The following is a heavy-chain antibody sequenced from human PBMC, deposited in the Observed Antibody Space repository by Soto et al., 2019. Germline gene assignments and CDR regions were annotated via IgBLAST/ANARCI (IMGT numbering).Heavy chain of an antibody. V-gene: IGHV4-34*01. CDR1: GGSFSGYY. Sequence: SETLSLTCAVYGGSFSGYYWSWIRQPPGKGLEWIGEINHSGSTNYNPSLKSRVTISVDTSKNQFSLKLSSVTAADTAVYYCAGRREYCSSTSCSPYFDYWGQGTPVTVS. D-gene: IGHD2-2*01. J-gene: IGHJ4*02. CDR2: INHSGST. CDR3: AGRREYCSSTSCSPYFDY.